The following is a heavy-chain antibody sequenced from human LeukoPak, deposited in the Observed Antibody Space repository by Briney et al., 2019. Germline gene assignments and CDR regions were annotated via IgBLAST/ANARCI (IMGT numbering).Heavy chain of an antibody. CDR1: GFTFSSYA. V-gene: IGHV3-23*01. D-gene: IGHD2-15*01. Sequence: GGSLRLSCAASGFTFSSYAMSWVRQSPGKGLEWVSAITGSGGGTYYADSVKGRFTISRDNSKNTLYLQMNSLRAEDTAVYYCAKGNAVVVVAAADYWGQGTLVTVSS. CDR3: AKGNAVVVVAAADY. CDR2: ITGSGGGT. J-gene: IGHJ4*02.